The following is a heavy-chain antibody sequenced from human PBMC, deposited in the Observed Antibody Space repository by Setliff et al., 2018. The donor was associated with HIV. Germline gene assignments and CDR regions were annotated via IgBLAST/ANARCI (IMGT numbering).Heavy chain of an antibody. CDR3: ARRQQWLGREYYFDY. Sequence: GASVKVSCKASGYSFARYGLSWVRQAPGQGLEWMGWINVNNDATNYAQKFQGRVTMTRDTSIKTAYMELSSLRSDDTAVYYCARRQQWLGREYYFDYWGQGTLVTVSS. CDR1: GYSFARYG. V-gene: IGHV1-2*02. J-gene: IGHJ4*02. D-gene: IGHD6-19*01. CDR2: INVNNDAT.